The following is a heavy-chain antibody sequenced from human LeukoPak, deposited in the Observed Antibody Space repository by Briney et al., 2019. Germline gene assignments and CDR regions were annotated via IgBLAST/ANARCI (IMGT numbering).Heavy chain of an antibody. J-gene: IGHJ6*03. V-gene: IGHV3-7*01. CDR3: ATRYCTIPACRASSYHCMDN. CDR2: IKPDGGYA. D-gene: IGHD2-8*01. Sequence: PGGSLRLSCAASGFTFSSYWMTWVRKAPGKGLEWVANIKPDGGYAYYVDSVKGRFPVSRNNDKNSLYLQLNSLGAEDTAVYYCATRYCTIPACRASSYHCMDNWGKGTTVTVSS. CDR1: GFTFSSYW.